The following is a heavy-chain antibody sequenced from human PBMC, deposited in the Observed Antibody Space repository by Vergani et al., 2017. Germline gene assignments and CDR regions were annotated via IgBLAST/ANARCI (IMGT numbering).Heavy chain of an antibody. J-gene: IGHJ4*02. Sequence: EVQLVESGGGLVQPGRSLRLSCAASGFTFDDYAMHWVRQAPGKGLEWVSGISWNSGSIGYADSVKGRFTISRDYAKNSLYLQMNSLRAEDTALYYCAKGYCSSTSCYQDYWGQGTLVTVSS. CDR1: GFTFDDYA. D-gene: IGHD2-2*01. V-gene: IGHV3-9*01. CDR3: AKGYCSSTSCYQDY. CDR2: ISWNSGSI.